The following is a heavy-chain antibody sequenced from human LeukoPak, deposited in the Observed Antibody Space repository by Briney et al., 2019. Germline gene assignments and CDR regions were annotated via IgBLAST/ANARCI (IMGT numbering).Heavy chain of an antibody. V-gene: IGHV4-59*08. CDR2: IYYSGST. Sequence: SETLSLTCTVSGGSISSYYWSWIRQPPGKGLEWIGYIYYSGSTNYNPSLKSRVTISVDTSKNQFSLTLSSVTAADTAVYYCARLNSGSLHFDYWGQGTLVTDSS. J-gene: IGHJ4*02. CDR1: GGSISSYY. D-gene: IGHD1-26*01. CDR3: ARLNSGSLHFDY.